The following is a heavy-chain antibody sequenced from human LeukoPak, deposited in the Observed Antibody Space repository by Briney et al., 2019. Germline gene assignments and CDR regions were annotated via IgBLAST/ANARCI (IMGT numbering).Heavy chain of an antibody. CDR1: GFSMSVYW. J-gene: IGHJ4*02. CDR2: IRQDGSER. Sequence: GGSLRLSCEASGFSMSVYWMSWVRQAPGKGLEWVGNIRQDGSERNYVDSVKGRFTISRDNAKKSLYLQMNSLRAEDTAVYYCARDWGAYYHFFDYWGQGTLGTVSS. D-gene: IGHD3-22*01. CDR3: ARDWGAYYHFFDY. V-gene: IGHV3-7*01.